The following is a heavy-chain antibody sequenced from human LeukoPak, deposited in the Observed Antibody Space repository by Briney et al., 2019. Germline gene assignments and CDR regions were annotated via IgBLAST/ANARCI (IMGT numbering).Heavy chain of an antibody. D-gene: IGHD1-26*01. CDR2: ISSSSLYI. V-gene: IGHV3-21*01. CDR1: GFTSSTYS. J-gene: IGHJ4*02. CDR3: AKTSGSYTVDY. Sequence: GGSLRLSCEVSGFTSSTYSMNWVRQAPGKGLEWVSSISSSSLYIYYADSVKGRFTISRDNAKNSLYLQMNSLRAEDTAVYYCAKTSGSYTVDYWGQGTLVTVSS.